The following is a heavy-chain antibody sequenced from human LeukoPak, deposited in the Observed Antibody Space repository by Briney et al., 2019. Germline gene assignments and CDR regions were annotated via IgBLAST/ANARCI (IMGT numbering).Heavy chain of an antibody. CDR2: IYSGGST. J-gene: IGHJ5*02. D-gene: IGHD6-19*01. CDR3: ARSAVTGPGWIDP. Sequence: PGGSLRLSCAASGFTVSSNYTTWVRQAPGKGLEWVSGIYSGGSTYYADSVKGRFTISRDNSKNTLYLQVNGLRGDDTAVYYCARSAVTGPGWIDPWGQGTLVTVSS. V-gene: IGHV3-53*01. CDR1: GFTVSSNY.